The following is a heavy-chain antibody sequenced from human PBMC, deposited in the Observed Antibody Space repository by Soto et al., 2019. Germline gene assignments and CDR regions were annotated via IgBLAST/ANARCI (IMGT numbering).Heavy chain of an antibody. V-gene: IGHV3-33*01. Sequence: QVQLVESGGGVVQPGRSLRLSCAASGFTFSSYGMHWVRQAPGKGLEWVAFMWYDGSNKYYADSVKGRFTISRDNSKNTLYLQMNSLRAEDKDVYYCAREGGSGPDYWGQGTLVTVSS. CDR2: MWYDGSNK. CDR1: GFTFSSYG. D-gene: IGHD6-19*01. CDR3: AREGGSGPDY. J-gene: IGHJ4*02.